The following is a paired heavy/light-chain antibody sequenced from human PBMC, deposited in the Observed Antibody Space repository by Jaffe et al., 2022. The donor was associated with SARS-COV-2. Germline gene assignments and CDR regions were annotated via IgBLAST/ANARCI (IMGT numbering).Heavy chain of an antibody. CDR1: GFALTGHY. V-gene: IGHV3-11*01. Sequence: QVQLVESGGGLAKPGGSLRLSCAVSGFALTGHYTTWIRQAPGKGLEWVSYIGSDGTIIYYADSVKGRFTISRDIAKNLLYLQLNSLRVEDTAVYYCARDWEYGALDYWGQGTLVTVSS. CDR3: ARDWEYGALDY. J-gene: IGHJ4*02. D-gene: IGHD4-17*01. CDR2: IGSDGTII.
Light chain of an antibody. J-gene: IGLJ1*01. V-gene: IGLV2-14*01. CDR2: EVN. CDR3: NSYTTSTTKV. CDR1: NRDVGAYSY. Sequence: QSALTQPASVSGSPGQSITISCTGTNRDVGAYSYVSWYQQHPGKAPKLIISEVNNRPSGVPDRFSGSKSGNTASLTISGLQAEDEADYYCNSYTTSTTKVFGTGTRITVL.